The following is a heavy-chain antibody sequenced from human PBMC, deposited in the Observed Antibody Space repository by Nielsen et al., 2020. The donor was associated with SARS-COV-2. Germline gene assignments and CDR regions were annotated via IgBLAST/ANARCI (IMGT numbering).Heavy chain of an antibody. CDR1: GYTFTDYY. CDR2: INPYSGGT. D-gene: IGHD3/OR15-3a*01. J-gene: IGHJ6*02. Sequence: ASLLVSCKASGYTFTDYYIHWVRQAPGQGLEWLGRINPYSGGTNYAQKFQGTVTMTRDASISTVYMELTSDDTAVYYCARARATIFGLVMSYGMDVWGQGTTVAVSS. V-gene: IGHV1-2*06. CDR3: ARARATIFGLVMSYGMDV.